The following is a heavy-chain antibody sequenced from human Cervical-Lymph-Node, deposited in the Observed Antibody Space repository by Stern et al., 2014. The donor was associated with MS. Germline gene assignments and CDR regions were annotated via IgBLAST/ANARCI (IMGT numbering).Heavy chain of an antibody. D-gene: IGHD1-26*01. CDR1: GYTFIDYF. Sequence: VHLVESGAEVKKPGASMKVSCKASGYTFIDYFIHWVRQAPGQGLEWMGVINPTGGSTTYARNFQGRVTLTSDTSTRTVSMELNTLRSDDTAVYYCARVGFDGFDIWGQGTLVTVSS. CDR3: ARVGFDGFDI. CDR2: INPTGGST. J-gene: IGHJ3*02. V-gene: IGHV1-46*01.